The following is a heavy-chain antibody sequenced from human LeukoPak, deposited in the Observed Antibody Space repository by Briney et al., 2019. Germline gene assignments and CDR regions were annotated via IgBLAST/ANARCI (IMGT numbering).Heavy chain of an antibody. V-gene: IGHV3-48*03. CDR2: ISSGGSTI. J-gene: IGHJ4*02. D-gene: IGHD6-19*01. CDR1: GFTFSSYE. CDR3: ARGFYTGYSSGWYEGVDY. Sequence: GGSLRLSCAASGFTFSSYEMNWVRQTPGRGLEWLSYISSGGSTIYYADSVKGRFTISRDNSKNTLYLQMNSLRTEDTAVYSYARGFYTGYSSGWYEGVDYWGQGTLVTVSS.